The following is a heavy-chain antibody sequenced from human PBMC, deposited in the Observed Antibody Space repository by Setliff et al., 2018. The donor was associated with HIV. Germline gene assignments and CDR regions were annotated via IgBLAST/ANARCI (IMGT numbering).Heavy chain of an antibody. J-gene: IGHJ4*02. CDR1: GGSISSGSYY. V-gene: IGHV4-61*02. Sequence: PSETLSLTCTVSGGSISSGSYYWSWTRQPAGKGLEWIGRIYTSGSTNYNPSLTSRVTISVDTSKNQFSLKLSSVTAADTAVYYCARRAFKDGYKRSYLDYWGQGTLVTVSS. CDR2: IYTSGST. CDR3: ARRAFKDGYKRSYLDY. D-gene: IGHD5-12*01.